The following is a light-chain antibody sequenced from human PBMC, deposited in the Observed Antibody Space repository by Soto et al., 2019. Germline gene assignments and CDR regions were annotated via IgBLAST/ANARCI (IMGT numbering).Light chain of an antibody. J-gene: IGKJ4*01. CDR1: QSVSSD. Sequence: EIVMTQSPATLSVSPGERATLSCRDSQSVSSDLVWYQQKAGQAPRLLIYDTSTRATGIPARFSGSGSGTEFTLTISSLQSEDSAVYHCQQYNKWPLTFGGGTKVDIK. CDR3: QQYNKWPLT. V-gene: IGKV3-15*01. CDR2: DTS.